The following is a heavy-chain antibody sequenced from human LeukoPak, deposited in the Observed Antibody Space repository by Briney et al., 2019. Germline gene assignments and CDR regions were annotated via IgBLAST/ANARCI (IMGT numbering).Heavy chain of an antibody. J-gene: IGHJ4*02. D-gene: IGHD6-19*01. CDR2: ISGSGGST. CDR1: GFTFSSYA. Sequence: GGSLRLSCAASGFTFSSYAMSWVRQAPGKGLEWVSAISGSGGSTYYADSVKGRFTISRDNSKNTLYLQMNSLRAEDTAVYYCAKVSDSSGWPRGFDYWGQGTLVTVSS. V-gene: IGHV3-23*01. CDR3: AKVSDSSGWPRGFDY.